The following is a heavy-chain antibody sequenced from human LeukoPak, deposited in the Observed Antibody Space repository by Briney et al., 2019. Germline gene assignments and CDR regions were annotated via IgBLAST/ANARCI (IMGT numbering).Heavy chain of an antibody. CDR2: ISSSSSYI. Sequence: PGGSLRLSCAASGFTFSSYAMNWVRQAPGKGLEWVSSISSSSSYIYYADSVKGRFTISRDNAKNSLYLQMNSLRAEDTAAYYCASLSMVDDYYYGMDVWGQGTTVTVSS. V-gene: IGHV3-21*01. J-gene: IGHJ6*02. CDR1: GFTFSSYA. CDR3: ASLSMVDDYYYGMDV. D-gene: IGHD3-10*01.